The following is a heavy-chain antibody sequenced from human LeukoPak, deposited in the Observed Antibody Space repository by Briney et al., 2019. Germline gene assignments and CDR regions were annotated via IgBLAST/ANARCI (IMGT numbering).Heavy chain of an antibody. Sequence: GASVKVSCKASGYTFTSYDINWVRQATGQGLEWMGWMNPNSGNTGYAQKFQGRVTMTRNTSISTAYMELSSLRSEDTAVYYCARGRGREGVLTGYRSYYYMDVWGKGTTVTVSS. D-gene: IGHD3-9*01. J-gene: IGHJ6*03. V-gene: IGHV1-8*01. CDR1: GYTFTSYD. CDR2: MNPNSGNT. CDR3: ARGRGREGVLTGYRSYYYMDV.